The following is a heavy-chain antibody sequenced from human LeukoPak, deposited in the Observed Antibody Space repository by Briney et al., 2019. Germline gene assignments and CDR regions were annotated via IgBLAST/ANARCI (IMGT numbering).Heavy chain of an antibody. CDR2: ISYDGSNK. J-gene: IGHJ4*02. V-gene: IGHV3-30*18. CDR1: GFTFSSYG. Sequence: GRSLRLSCAASGFTFSSYGMHWVRQAPGKGLEWVAVISYDGSNKYYADSVKSRFTISRDNSKNTLYLQMNSLRAEDTAVYYCAKALSKLELTYFDYWGQGTLVTVSS. CDR3: AKALSKLELTYFDY. D-gene: IGHD1-7*01.